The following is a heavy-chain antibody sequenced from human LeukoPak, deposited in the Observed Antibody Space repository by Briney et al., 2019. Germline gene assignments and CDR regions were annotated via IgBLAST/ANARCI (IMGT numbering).Heavy chain of an antibody. CDR1: GYSFTGYY. Sequence: APVKVSCKASGYSFTGYYMHWVRQAPGQGLEWMGRINPNSAGTNHAQKFQGRVTMTRETSISTAYMELSRLRSDDTAVYYCARDPYCSGGSCYDYWGQGTLVTVSS. CDR3: ARDPYCSGGSCYDY. CDR2: INPNSAGT. V-gene: IGHV1-2*06. J-gene: IGHJ4*02. D-gene: IGHD2-15*01.